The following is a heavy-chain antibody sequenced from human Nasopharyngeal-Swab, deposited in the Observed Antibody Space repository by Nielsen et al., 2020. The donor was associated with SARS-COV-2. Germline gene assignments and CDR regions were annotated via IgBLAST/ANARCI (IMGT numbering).Heavy chain of an antibody. Sequence: ASVKVSCKASDYMFDSFGFSWVRQAPGQGLEWMGWISAFNGNTNYAHQFQGRVTMTTDASTSTAYMELTRLRSDDTAVYYCARGGGQVVVGPTAFFDNWGQGTLVTVSS. CDR3: ARGGGQVVVGPTAFFDN. D-gene: IGHD2-15*01. V-gene: IGHV1-18*04. CDR1: DYMFDSFG. J-gene: IGHJ4*02. CDR2: ISAFNGNT.